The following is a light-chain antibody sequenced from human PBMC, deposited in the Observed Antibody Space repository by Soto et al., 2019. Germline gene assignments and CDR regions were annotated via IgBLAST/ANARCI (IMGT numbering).Light chain of an antibody. CDR1: SIDVGAYNF. V-gene: IGLV2-14*03. Sequence: QSVLTQHASVSGSPGQSITISCTGTSIDVGAYNFVSWYQQHPGKVPKLMIFDVSSRPSGVSDRFSGSKSGNTASLTISGLQAEDEGDYYCSSYTSSSTHVFGIGTKVTVL. CDR2: DVS. J-gene: IGLJ1*01. CDR3: SSYTSSSTHV.